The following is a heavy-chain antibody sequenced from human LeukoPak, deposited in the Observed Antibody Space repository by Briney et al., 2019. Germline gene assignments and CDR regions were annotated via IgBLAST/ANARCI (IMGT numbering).Heavy chain of an antibody. CDR2: IYYSGST. V-gene: IGHV4-31*03. J-gene: IGHJ4*02. Sequence: PSQTLSLTCTVSGGSISSGGYYWRWIRQHPGKGLEWIGYIYYSGSTYYNPSLKSRVTISVDTSKNQFSLKLSSVTAADTAVYYCARGVLVTVYAAFDYWGQGTLVTVSS. CDR1: GGSISSGGYY. CDR3: ARGVLVTVYAAFDY. D-gene: IGHD2-8*01.